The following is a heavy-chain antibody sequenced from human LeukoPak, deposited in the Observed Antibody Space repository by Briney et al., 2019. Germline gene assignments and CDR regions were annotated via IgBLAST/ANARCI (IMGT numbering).Heavy chain of an antibody. CDR2: IYSGGKT. CDR1: DFTVGSNY. J-gene: IGHJ4*02. CDR3: AKDGDNSSSYRVYYFDY. V-gene: IGHV3-53*01. D-gene: IGHD6-13*01. Sequence: GGSLRLSCAASDFTVGSNYMTWVRQAPGKGLEWVSVIYSGGKTFYADSVRGRFTISRDNSKNTLYLQMNSLRAEDTAVYYCAKDGDNSSSYRVYYFDYWGQGTLVTVSS.